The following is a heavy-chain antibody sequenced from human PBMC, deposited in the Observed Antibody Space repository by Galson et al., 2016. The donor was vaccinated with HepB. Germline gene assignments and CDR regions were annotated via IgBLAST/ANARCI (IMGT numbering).Heavy chain of an antibody. D-gene: IGHD3-22*01. V-gene: IGHV1-18*04. CDR1: GYTFTNYG. CDR3: ARDRSNYYDSSDYIGPTDY. Sequence: SVKVSCKASGYTFTNYGFNWVRQAPGQGLEWMGWISAYNDNTHYAQKFQGRVTMTTDTSTSTAYMELRSLRSDDTAVYYCARDRSNYYDSSDYIGPTDYWGQGTLVTVSS. J-gene: IGHJ4*02. CDR2: ISAYNDNT.